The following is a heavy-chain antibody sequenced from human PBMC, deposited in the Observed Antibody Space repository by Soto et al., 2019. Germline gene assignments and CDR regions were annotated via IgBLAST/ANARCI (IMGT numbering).Heavy chain of an antibody. CDR3: AWFFGSGFDS. Sequence: EVQLVESGGGLVQPGGSLRLSCVASGFTFSTDTMNWVRQAPGKGLEWVAHISTSGATRYYADSVKGRFTISRDNAKTSLYRQLDSLRKEATAVYYCAWFFGSGFDSWGQGTLVTVSS. J-gene: IGHJ4*02. CDR1: GFTFSTDT. V-gene: IGHV3-48*02. D-gene: IGHD6-19*01. CDR2: ISTSGATR.